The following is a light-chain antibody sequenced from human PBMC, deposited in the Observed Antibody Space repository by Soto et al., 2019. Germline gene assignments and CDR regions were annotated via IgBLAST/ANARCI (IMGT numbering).Light chain of an antibody. CDR3: SSYAGSNNYV. CDR2: GVN. J-gene: IGLJ1*01. V-gene: IGLV2-8*01. CDR1: SSDVGGDNY. Sequence: QSVLTQPPSASGSPGQSVTFSCTGTSSDVGGDNYVSWYQQYPGNAPKLILYGVNKRPSGVPDRFSGSKSGNTASLTVSGLQPEDEADYYCSSYAGSNNYVFRTGTKVTVL.